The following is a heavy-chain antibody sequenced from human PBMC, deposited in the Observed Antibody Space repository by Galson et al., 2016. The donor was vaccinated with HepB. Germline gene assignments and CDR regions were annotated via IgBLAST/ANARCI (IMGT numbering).Heavy chain of an antibody. CDR2: ISGSGSDK. V-gene: IGHV3-23*01. Sequence: LRLSCAASGFTFDSYAVNWVRQAPGKGLEWVSAISGSGSDKYYADSVKGRFTISRDNFKSTLYLEMNSLRSEDTGIYFCASGWSGGYAASPYYYHGVDVWGPGTTVIVSS. CDR3: ASGWSGGYAASPYYYHGVDV. CDR1: GFTFDSYA. J-gene: IGHJ6*02. D-gene: IGHD1-26*01.